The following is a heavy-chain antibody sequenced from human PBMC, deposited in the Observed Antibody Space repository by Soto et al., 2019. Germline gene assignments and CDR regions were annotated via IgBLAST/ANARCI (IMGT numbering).Heavy chain of an antibody. Sequence: ASVKVSCKVSGYTLTELSMHWVRQAPGKGLEWMGGFDPEDGETIYAQKFQGRVTMTEDTSTDTAYMELSSLRSEDAAVYYCATNYGVNDAFDIWGQGTMVTVS. CDR1: GYTLTELS. J-gene: IGHJ3*02. D-gene: IGHD3-16*01. CDR2: FDPEDGET. CDR3: ATNYGVNDAFDI. V-gene: IGHV1-24*01.